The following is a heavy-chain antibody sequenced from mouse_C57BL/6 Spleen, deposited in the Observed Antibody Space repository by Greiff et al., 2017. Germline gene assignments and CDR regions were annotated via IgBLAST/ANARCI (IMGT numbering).Heavy chain of an antibody. J-gene: IGHJ3*01. CDR2: ISYDGSN. V-gene: IGHV3-6*01. Sequence: EVKLVESGPGLVKPSQSLSLTCSVTGYSITSGYYWNWIRQFPGNKLEWMGYISYDGSNNYNPSLKNRISITRDTSKNQFFLKLNSVTTEDTATYYCARGIDYSNPFAYWGQGTLVTVSA. CDR1: GYSITSGYY. CDR3: ARGIDYSNPFAY. D-gene: IGHD2-5*01.